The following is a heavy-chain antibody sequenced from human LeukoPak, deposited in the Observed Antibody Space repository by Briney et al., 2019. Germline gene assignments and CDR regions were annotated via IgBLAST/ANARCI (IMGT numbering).Heavy chain of an antibody. CDR1: GITLSNYG. D-gene: IGHD3-22*01. Sequence: GGSLRLSCAVSGITLSNYGMTWVRQAPGKGLEWVAGISDSGGSANYADSVKGRFTISRDNPKNTLYLQMNSLRAEDTAVYFCAKRGVVIRVILVGFHKEAYYFDSWGQGALVTVSS. CDR2: ISDSGGSA. J-gene: IGHJ4*02. V-gene: IGHV3-23*01. CDR3: AKRGVVIRVILVGFHKEAYYFDS.